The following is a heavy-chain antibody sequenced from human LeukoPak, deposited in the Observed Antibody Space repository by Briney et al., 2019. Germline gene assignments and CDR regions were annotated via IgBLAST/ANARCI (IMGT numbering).Heavy chain of an antibody. CDR3: ATDLYCSSTSCYSLPGY. J-gene: IGHJ4*02. CDR1: GYTFTSYG. D-gene: IGHD2-2*01. V-gene: IGHV1-18*01. Sequence: GASVKVSCKASGYTFTSYGISWVRQAPGQGLEWMGWISAYNGNTNYAQKLQGRVTMTEDTSTDTAYMELSSLRSEDTAVYYCATDLYCSSTSCYSLPGYWGQGTLVTVSS. CDR2: ISAYNGNT.